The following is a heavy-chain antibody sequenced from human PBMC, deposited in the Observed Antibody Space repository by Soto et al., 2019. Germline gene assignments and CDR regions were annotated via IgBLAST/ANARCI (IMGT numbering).Heavy chain of an antibody. D-gene: IGHD1-26*01. J-gene: IGHJ3*02. Sequence: SGPTLVNPTQTLTLTCTFSGFSLSTSGMRVSWIRQPPGKALEWLARIDWDDDKFYSTSLRTRLTISKDTSKNQVVLTMTNMDPVDTATYYCARIQPMGYAFDIWGQGTMVTVSS. CDR2: IDWDDDK. CDR3: ARIQPMGYAFDI. V-gene: IGHV2-70*04. CDR1: GFSLSTSGMR.